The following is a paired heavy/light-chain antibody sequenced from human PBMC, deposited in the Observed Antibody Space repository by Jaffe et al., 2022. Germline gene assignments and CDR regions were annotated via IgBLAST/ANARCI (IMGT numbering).Light chain of an antibody. J-gene: IGKJ2*01. CDR1: HSISTS. V-gene: IGKV1-5*03. CDR2: KAS. Sequence: IQLTQSPSTLSASVGDTVTITCRAGHSISTSLAWYQQKPGTAPKLLIYKASILENGVPSRFSGSGSGTEFTLTISSLQPDDFATYYCQQYYSFRSFGQGTKLEIK. CDR3: QQYYSFRS.
Heavy chain of an antibody. J-gene: IGHJ3*01. CDR1: GFTFSSYN. D-gene: IGHD1-7*01. V-gene: IGHV3-48*01. CDR3: ARDALTGTLQAHPFDV. CDR2: ISSSSDRI. Sequence: EVQLVESGGGLVQPGGSLRLSCVASGFTFSSYNMKWVRQAPGKGLEWVSFISSSSDRIFYADSVQGRFTVSRDNAKNSLYLQMNSLRVEDTAIYYCARDALTGTLQAHPFDVWGQGTMVTVSS.